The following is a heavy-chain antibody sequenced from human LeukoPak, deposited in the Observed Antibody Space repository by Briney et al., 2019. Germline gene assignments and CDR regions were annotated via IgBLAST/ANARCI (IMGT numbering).Heavy chain of an antibody. D-gene: IGHD3-3*01. CDR2: ISSSSSYI. Sequence: PGGSLRLSCAASGFTFSSYSMNWVRQAPGKGLEWGSSISSSSSYISYADSVKGRFTISRDNAKNSLYLPVTGLGAEDTAIYYCVRDQNKWEPLLEYWGQGTLVTVSS. CDR1: GFTFSSYS. CDR3: VRDQNKWEPLLEY. J-gene: IGHJ4*02. V-gene: IGHV3-21*01.